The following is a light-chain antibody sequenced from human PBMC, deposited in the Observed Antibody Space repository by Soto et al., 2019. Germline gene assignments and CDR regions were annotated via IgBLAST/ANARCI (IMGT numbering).Light chain of an antibody. CDR2: WAS. Sequence: DIVLTQSPDSLAVSLGERATIKCKSSQSLLYSSKNYLAWYQQKPGQPPRLLLYWASAGEPGVPDRFSGSGSGTDFTLTISSLQAEDVAVYYCQQYFSTPLTFGGGTKVEIK. V-gene: IGKV4-1*01. CDR1: QSLLYSSKNY. CDR3: QQYFSTPLT. J-gene: IGKJ4*01.